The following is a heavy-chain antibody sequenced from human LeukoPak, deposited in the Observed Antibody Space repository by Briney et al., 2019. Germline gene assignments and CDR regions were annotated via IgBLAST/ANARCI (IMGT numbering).Heavy chain of an antibody. D-gene: IGHD2/OR15-2a*01. CDR2: VYPGGFT. CDR1: GFTVTSNY. Sequence: GGSLRLSCAVSGFTVTSNYMSWVRQAPGKGLEWISVVYPGGFTYHADSVKGRFTISRDTSKNTVYLQMNSLRAEDTAVYYCAIGGVIWRMDVWGQGTTVTVSS. CDR3: AIGGVIWRMDV. V-gene: IGHV3-66*01. J-gene: IGHJ6*02.